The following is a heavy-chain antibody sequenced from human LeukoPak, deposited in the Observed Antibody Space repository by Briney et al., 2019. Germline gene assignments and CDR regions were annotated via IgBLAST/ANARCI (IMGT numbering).Heavy chain of an antibody. Sequence: GGSLRLSCAASGFTFSSYAMSWVRQAPGKGLEWVSAISGSGGSTYYADSVKGRFTISRDNSKNTLYLRMNSLRAEDTAVYYCATLYYRYYYFDYWGQGTLVTVSS. D-gene: IGHD3-10*01. CDR3: ATLYYRYYYFDY. V-gene: IGHV3-23*01. J-gene: IGHJ4*02. CDR1: GFTFSSYA. CDR2: ISGSGGST.